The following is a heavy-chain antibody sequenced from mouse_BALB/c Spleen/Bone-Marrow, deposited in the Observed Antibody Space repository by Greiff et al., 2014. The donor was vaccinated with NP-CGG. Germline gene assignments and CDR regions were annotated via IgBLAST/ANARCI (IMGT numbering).Heavy chain of an antibody. CDR1: GYTFTSYW. CDR2: IYPGNSDT. CDR3: TRVITTGSAWFAY. D-gene: IGHD2-4*01. V-gene: IGHV1-5*01. Sequence: SGTVLARPGASVKMSCKASGYTFTSYWMHWVKQRPGQGLEWIGTIYPGNSDTSYNQKFKGKAKLTAVTSTSTAYMELSSLTNEDSAVYYCTRVITTGSAWFAYWGQGTLVTVS. J-gene: IGHJ3*01.